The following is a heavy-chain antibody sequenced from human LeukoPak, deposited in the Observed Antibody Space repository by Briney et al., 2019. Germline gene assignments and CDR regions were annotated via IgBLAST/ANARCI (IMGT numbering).Heavy chain of an antibody. D-gene: IGHD3-9*01. CDR2: INTNTGNP. J-gene: IGHJ4*02. Sequence: ASVKVSCKASGYTFTSYAMNWVRQAPGQGLEWMGWINTNTGNPTYAQGFTGRFVFSLDTSVSTAYLQISSLKAEDTAVYYCARGIRILRYFDWSPRRFDYWGQGTLVTVSS. V-gene: IGHV7-4-1*02. CDR3: ARGIRILRYFDWSPRRFDY. CDR1: GYTFTSYA.